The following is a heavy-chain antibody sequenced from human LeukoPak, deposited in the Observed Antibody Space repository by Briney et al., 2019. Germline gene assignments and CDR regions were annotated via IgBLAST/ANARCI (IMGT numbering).Heavy chain of an antibody. CDR3: ARGRQEISMILVVMTGVSYYLDV. D-gene: IGHD3-22*01. CDR2: INPSGST. J-gene: IGHJ6*03. CDR1: GGSFSGYY. V-gene: IGHV4-34*01. Sequence: SETLSLTCAVYGGSFSGYYWTWIRQSPGKGLEWIGEINPSGSTYYNPSPKSRLTISRDTSKNQFSLRLSSVTAADTAVYYCARGRQEISMILVVMTGVSYYLDVWGKGTTVTVS.